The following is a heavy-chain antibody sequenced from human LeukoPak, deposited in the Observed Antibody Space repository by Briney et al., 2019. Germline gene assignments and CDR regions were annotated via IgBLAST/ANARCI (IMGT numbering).Heavy chain of an antibody. J-gene: IGHJ4*02. CDR3: ARGTTLAPFDY. D-gene: IGHD1-1*01. Sequence: GGSLRLSCAASGFTVSSSYMSWVRQAPGKGLGWVSIIYSGGFTYYADSVKGRFTISRDNSKNTLYLQMNSLRVEDTAVYYCARGTTLAPFDYWGQGTLVTVSS. CDR2: IYSGGFT. V-gene: IGHV3-53*01. CDR1: GFTVSSSY.